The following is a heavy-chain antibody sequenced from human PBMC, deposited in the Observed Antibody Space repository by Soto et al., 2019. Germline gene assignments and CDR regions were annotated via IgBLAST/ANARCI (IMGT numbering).Heavy chain of an antibody. D-gene: IGHD6-13*01. Sequence: SATLSITCAVYGVSFRCYVLSWIRHPPGKGLEWIGEVNHSGSTNYNPSLKSRVTISLDTSKNQFSLKLTSVTAADTAVYYCARGRKGYSRSWYVDWGQGNLVTGSS. CDR3: ARGRKGYSRSWYVD. CDR1: GVSFRCYV. CDR2: VNHSGST. V-gene: IGHV4-34*01. J-gene: IGHJ4*02.